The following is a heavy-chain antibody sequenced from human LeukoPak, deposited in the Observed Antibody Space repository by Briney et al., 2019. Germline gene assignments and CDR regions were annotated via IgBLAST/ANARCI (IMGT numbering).Heavy chain of an antibody. CDR1: GFTFSSYA. Sequence: PGGSLRLSCAASGFTFSSYAMSWVRQAPGKGLEWVSAISGSSGSTYYADSVKGRFTISRDNSKNTLYLQMNSLRAEDTAVYYCAKGHCSSTSCYIGDYFDYWGQGTLVTASS. V-gene: IGHV3-23*01. CDR2: ISGSSGST. CDR3: AKGHCSSTSCYIGDYFDY. J-gene: IGHJ4*02. D-gene: IGHD2-2*02.